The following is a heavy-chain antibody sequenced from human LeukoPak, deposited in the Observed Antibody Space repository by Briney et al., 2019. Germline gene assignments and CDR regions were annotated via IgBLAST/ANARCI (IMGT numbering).Heavy chain of an antibody. CDR2: IYYSGST. CDR3: ARDRMVRGVITY. V-gene: IGHV4-39*07. Sequence: SETLSLTCTVSGGSISSSSYYWGWIRQPPGKGLEWIGSIYYSGSTYYNPSLKSRVTISVDTSKNQFSLKLSSVTAADTAVYYCARDRMVRGVITYWGQGTLVTVSS. CDR1: GGSISSSSYY. J-gene: IGHJ4*02. D-gene: IGHD3-10*01.